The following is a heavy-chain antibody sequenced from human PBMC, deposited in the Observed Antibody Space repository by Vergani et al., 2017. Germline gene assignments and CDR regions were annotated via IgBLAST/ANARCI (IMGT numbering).Heavy chain of an antibody. V-gene: IGHV3-23*01. CDR1: GFTFSSYA. D-gene: IGHD4-17*01. CDR2: ISGSGGST. CDR3: AKAVGDYGDYWYFDL. Sequence: EVQLLESGGGLVQPGGSLRLSCAASGFTFSSYAMSWVRQAPGKGLEWVSAISGSGGSTYYADSVKGRFTISRDNSKNTLYLQMNSLRAEDAAVCYCAKAVGDYGDYWYFDLWGRGTLVTVSS. J-gene: IGHJ2*01.